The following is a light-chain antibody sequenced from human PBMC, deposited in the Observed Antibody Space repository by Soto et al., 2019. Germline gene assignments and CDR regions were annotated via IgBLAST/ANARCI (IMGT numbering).Light chain of an antibody. Sequence: QSGLTQPASVSGSPGQSITISCTGTSSDIGAYNYVSWYQQYPGRAPKLMIYEVNNRPSGVSNRFSGSKSGNTASLTISGLQAEDEADYYCSSFTTSSTYVVGAGTKVTVL. V-gene: IGLV2-14*01. CDR3: SSFTTSSTYV. CDR1: SSDIGAYNY. CDR2: EVN. J-gene: IGLJ1*01.